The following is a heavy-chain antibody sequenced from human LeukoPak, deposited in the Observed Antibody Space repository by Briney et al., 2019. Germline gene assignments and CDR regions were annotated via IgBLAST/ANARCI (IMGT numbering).Heavy chain of an antibody. J-gene: IGHJ4*02. Sequence: PGGSLRLSCVASGFTFSTYGMSWVRQAPGKGLEWVSGITSGRSTYYADSVKGRFTISRDNSKNTLYLQMNSLRAGYTAVYYCAKGQQWSDYWGQGTLVTVSS. D-gene: IGHD6-19*01. V-gene: IGHV3-23*01. CDR3: AKGQQWSDY. CDR1: GFTFSTYG. CDR2: ITSGRST.